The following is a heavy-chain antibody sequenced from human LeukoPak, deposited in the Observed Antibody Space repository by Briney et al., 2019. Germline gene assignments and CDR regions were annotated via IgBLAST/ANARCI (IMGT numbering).Heavy chain of an antibody. J-gene: IGHJ4*02. V-gene: IGHV3-23*01. D-gene: IGHD6-19*01. CDR2: ISGSGGST. CDR3: AKVIAVAVGFDY. CDR1: GFTFDDYG. Sequence: GGSLRLSCAASGFTFDDYGMNWVRQAPGKGLEWVSAISGSGGSTYYADSVKGRFTISRDNSKNTLYLQMNSLRAEDTAVYYCAKVIAVAVGFDYWGQGTLVTVSS.